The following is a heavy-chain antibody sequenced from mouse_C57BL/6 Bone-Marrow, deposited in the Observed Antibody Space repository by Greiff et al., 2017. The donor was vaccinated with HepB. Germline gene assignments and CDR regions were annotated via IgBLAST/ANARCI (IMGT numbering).Heavy chain of an antibody. J-gene: IGHJ2*01. D-gene: IGHD1-1*01. CDR3: AKAKFDY. CDR2: IHPNSGST. Sequence: QVHVKQSGAELVKPGASVKLSCKASGYTFTSYWMHWVKQRPGQGLEWIGMIHPNSGSTNYNEKFKSKATLTVDKSSSTAYMQLSSLTSEDSAVYYCAKAKFDYWGQGTTLTVSS. CDR1: GYTFTSYW. V-gene: IGHV1-64*01.